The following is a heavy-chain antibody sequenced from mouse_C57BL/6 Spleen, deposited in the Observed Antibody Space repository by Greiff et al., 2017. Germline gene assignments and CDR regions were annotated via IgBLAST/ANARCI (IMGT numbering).Heavy chain of an antibody. CDR3: ARSGNGPWFAY. V-gene: IGHV1-62-3*01. J-gene: IGHJ3*01. CDR2: IDPNSGGT. CDR1: GYTFTSYW. D-gene: IGHD1-3*01. Sequence: QVQLQQPGAELVKPGASVKLSCKASGYTFTSYWMHWVKQRPGRGLEWIGRIDPNSGGTKYNEKFKGKATLTADKSSSTAYMELRSLTSEDSAVYFCARSGNGPWFAYWGQGTLVTVSA.